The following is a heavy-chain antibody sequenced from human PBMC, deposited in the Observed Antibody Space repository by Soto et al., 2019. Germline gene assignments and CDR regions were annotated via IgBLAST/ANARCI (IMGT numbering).Heavy chain of an antibody. V-gene: IGHV1-69*13. CDR1: GGTFSSYA. D-gene: IGHD6-13*01. Sequence: SVKVSCKASGGTFSSYAISWVRQAPGQGLEWMGGIIPIFGTANYAQKFQGRVTITADESTSTAYMELSSLRSEDTAVYYCARGYSHLVRIAATFVAFDIWGQGTMVTVSS. CDR2: IIPIFGTA. J-gene: IGHJ3*02. CDR3: ARGYSHLVRIAATFVAFDI.